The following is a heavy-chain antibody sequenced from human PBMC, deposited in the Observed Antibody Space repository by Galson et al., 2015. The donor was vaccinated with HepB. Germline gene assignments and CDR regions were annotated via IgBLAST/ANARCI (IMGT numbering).Heavy chain of an antibody. J-gene: IGHJ5*02. D-gene: IGHD2-2*01. CDR3: ARAPPWHQTT. CDR1: GGSISSGGYY. Sequence: PLSLTCTVSGGSISSGGYYWSWIRQHPGKGLEWIGYIYYSGSTYYNPSLKSRVTISVDTSKNQFSLKLSSVTAADTAVYYCARAPPWHQTTWGQGTLVTVSS. CDR2: IYYSGST. V-gene: IGHV4-31*03.